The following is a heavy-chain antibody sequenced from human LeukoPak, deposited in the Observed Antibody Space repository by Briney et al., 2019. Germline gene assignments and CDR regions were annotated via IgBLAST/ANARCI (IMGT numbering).Heavy chain of an antibody. CDR2: IYSGGST. CDR3: AREQQLVLGFDY. V-gene: IGHV3-66*01. CDR1: GFTVSSNY. D-gene: IGHD6-13*01. J-gene: IGHJ4*02. Sequence: GGSLRLSCAASGFTVSSNYMSWVRQAPGKGLEWVSVIYSGGSTYYADSVKGRFTTSRDNSKNTLYLQMNSLRAEDTAVYYCAREQQLVLGFDYWGQGTLVTVSS.